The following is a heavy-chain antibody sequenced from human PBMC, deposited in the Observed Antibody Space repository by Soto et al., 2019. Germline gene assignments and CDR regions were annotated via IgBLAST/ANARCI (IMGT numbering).Heavy chain of an antibody. J-gene: IGHJ5*02. D-gene: IGHD2-15*01. Sequence: RASVKVSCKASGYTFTSYGISWVRQAPGQGLEWMGWISAYNGNTNYAQKLQGRVTMTTDTSTSTAYMELRSLRSDDTAVYYCARYCSGGSCYSGWFDPWGPGTLVTVSS. V-gene: IGHV1-18*01. CDR3: ARYCSGGSCYSGWFDP. CDR1: GYTFTSYG. CDR2: ISAYNGNT.